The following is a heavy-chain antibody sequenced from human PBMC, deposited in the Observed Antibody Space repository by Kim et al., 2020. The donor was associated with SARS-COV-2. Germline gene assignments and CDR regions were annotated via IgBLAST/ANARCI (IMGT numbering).Heavy chain of an antibody. J-gene: IGHJ5*02. CDR1: GFTVSSNY. CDR3: ARVGGGVDAWFDP. Sequence: GGSLRLSCAASGFTVSSNYMSWVRQAPGKGLEWVSVIYSGGSTYYADSVKGRFTISRDNSKNTLYLQMNRLGAEDTAVYYCARVGGGVDAWFDPWGQGTLVTVSS. D-gene: IGHD3-16*01. CDR2: IYSGGST. V-gene: IGHV3-53*01.